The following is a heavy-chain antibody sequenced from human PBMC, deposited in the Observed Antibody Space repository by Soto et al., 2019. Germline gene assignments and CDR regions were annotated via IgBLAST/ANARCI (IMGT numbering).Heavy chain of an antibody. V-gene: IGHV3-33*01. Sequence: TGGSLRLSCAASGFTFSSYGMHWVRQAPGKGLEWVAVIWYDGSNKYYADSVKGRFTISRDNSKNTLYLQMNSLRAEDTAVYYCARDIVYDTPTPPPGFDLWGQGTLVTVSS. CDR2: IWYDGSNK. CDR1: GFTFSSYG. J-gene: IGHJ5*02. CDR3: ARDIVYDTPTPPPGFDL. D-gene: IGHD3-22*01.